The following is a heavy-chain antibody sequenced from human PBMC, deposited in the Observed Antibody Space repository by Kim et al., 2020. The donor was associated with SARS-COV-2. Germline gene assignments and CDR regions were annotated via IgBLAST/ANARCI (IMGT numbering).Heavy chain of an antibody. J-gene: IGHJ4*02. CDR1: GFTFSRFW. V-gene: IGHV3-7*03. CDR2: IAQDGSEE. D-gene: IGHD4-17*01. Sequence: GGSLRLSCAASGFTFSRFWMSWVRQVPGKGLEWVANIAQDGSEEDYVDSVKGRFTISRDNAKNLVYLQMNSLRADDTAVYYCARVLKYGDSYYFDYWGQGTLLTVSS. CDR3: ARVLKYGDSYYFDY.